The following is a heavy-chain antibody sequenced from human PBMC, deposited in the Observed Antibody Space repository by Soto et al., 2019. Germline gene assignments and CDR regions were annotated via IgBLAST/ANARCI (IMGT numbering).Heavy chain of an antibody. CDR3: AKGNDFWSGYYEGPFEY. J-gene: IGHJ4*02. CDR1: GFTFSSYA. Sequence: EVQLLESGGGLVQPGGSLRLSCAASGFTFSSYAMSWVRQAPGKGLEWVSAISGSGGSTYYADSVKGRFTISRDNSKNTLYLQMNSLRAEDTAVYYCAKGNDFWSGYYEGPFEYWGQGTLVTVSS. CDR2: ISGSGGST. D-gene: IGHD3-3*01. V-gene: IGHV3-23*01.